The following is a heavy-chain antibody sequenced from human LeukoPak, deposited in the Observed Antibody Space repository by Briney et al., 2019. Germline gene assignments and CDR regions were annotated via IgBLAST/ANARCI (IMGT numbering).Heavy chain of an antibody. Sequence: SETLSLTCTVSGGSISSYYWSWIRQPADKGLEWIGRIYSSGSTNYNPSLKSRVTMSVDTSNNQFSLKLNSVTAADTAVYYCARDPIPVLGVNFDYWGRGTLVTVSS. J-gene: IGHJ4*02. V-gene: IGHV4-4*07. D-gene: IGHD6-19*01. CDR2: IYSSGST. CDR3: ARDPIPVLGVNFDY. CDR1: GGSISSYY.